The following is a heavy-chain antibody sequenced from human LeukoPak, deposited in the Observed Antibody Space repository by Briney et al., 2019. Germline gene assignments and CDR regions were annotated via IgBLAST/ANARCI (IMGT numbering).Heavy chain of an antibody. CDR2: IYSGGST. V-gene: IGHV3-66*01. CDR3: AKGDSGWYSFDY. CDR1: EFTVSSNY. Sequence: PGGSLRLSCAASEFTVSSNYMSWVRQAPGKGLEWVSVIYSGGSTYYADSVKGRFTISRDNSKNTLYLQMNSLRAEDTAVYYCAKGDSGWYSFDYWGQGTLVTVSS. J-gene: IGHJ4*02. D-gene: IGHD6-19*01.